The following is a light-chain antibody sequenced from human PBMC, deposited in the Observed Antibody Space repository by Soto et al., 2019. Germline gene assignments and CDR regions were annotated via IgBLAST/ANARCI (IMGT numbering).Light chain of an antibody. CDR1: SSDVGGYNY. CDR2: DVS. Sequence: TVLTWPRSVSGSAGQSGTISCSGTSSDVGGYNYVSWYQQHPGKAPKLMIYDVSKRPSGVPARFSGSKSGNTASLTISGLQAEDEADYYCCSYAGSYTYVFGTGTKVA. J-gene: IGLJ1*01. CDR3: CSYAGSYTYV. V-gene: IGLV2-11*01.